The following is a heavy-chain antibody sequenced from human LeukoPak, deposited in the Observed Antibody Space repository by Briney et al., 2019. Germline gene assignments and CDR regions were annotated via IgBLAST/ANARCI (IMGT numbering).Heavy chain of an antibody. CDR1: GYSFTSQW. CDR3: ASHTGYCSSMSCFHAFDI. J-gene: IGHJ3*02. D-gene: IGHD2-2*01. V-gene: IGHV5-51*01. Sequence: GESLKISCKGSGYSFTSQWIGWVRQMPGKGLEWVGIIYPGDSDTRCSPSFQGQVTISADKSVSTAYLQWSSLKASDTAMYYCASHTGYCSSMSCFHAFDIWGQGTMVTVSS. CDR2: IYPGDSDT.